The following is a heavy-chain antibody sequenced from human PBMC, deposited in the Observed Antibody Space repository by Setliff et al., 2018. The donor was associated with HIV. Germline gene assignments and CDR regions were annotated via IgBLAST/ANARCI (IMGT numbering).Heavy chain of an antibody. CDR3: AKQGKYFDWLFSSAVDLMFDL. CDR1: GYTFSDYY. J-gene: IGHJ4*02. V-gene: IGHV1-69-2*01. Sequence: ASVKVSCKASGYTFSDYYMHWVQQAPGKGLEWVGRVVPEDGKTIYAERFQDRITITADTSIDTVYMELSSLRSEDTAVYYCAKQGKYFDWLFSSAVDLMFDLWGQGTQGTVS. CDR2: VVPEDGKT. D-gene: IGHD3-9*01.